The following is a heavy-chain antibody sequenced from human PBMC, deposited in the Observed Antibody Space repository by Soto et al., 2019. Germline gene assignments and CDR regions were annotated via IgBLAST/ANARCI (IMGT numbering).Heavy chain of an antibody. Sequence: ASVKVSCKASGYTFTSYGISWVRQAPGQGLEWMGWISAYNGNTNYAQKLQGRVTMTTDTSTSTAYMELRSLRSDDTAVYYCAREAQDYDILTVYYNPQHDYYCMDFWGQGIMVTLSS. J-gene: IGHJ6*02. V-gene: IGHV1-18*01. CDR3: AREAQDYDILTVYYNPQHDYYCMDF. CDR1: GYTFTSYG. CDR2: ISAYNGNT. D-gene: IGHD3-9*01.